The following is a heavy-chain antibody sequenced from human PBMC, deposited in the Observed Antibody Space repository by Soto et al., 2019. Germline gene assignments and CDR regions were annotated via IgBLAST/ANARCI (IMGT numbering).Heavy chain of an antibody. J-gene: IGHJ6*02. CDR3: ARGTVVVPADI. V-gene: IGHV4-34*01. D-gene: IGHD2-2*01. Sequence: PSETLSLTCAVYDGSFSGYYWCWIRQPPGKGLEWIGEINHSGSTNYNPSRKSRVTITVDTSKNQFSLKLSSVTAADTAVYYCARGTVVVPADIWGQGTTVTVSS. CDR1: DGSFSGYY. CDR2: INHSGST.